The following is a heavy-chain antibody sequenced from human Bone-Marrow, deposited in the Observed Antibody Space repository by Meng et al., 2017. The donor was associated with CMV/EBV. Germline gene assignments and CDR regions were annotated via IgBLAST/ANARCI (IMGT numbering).Heavy chain of an antibody. J-gene: IGHJ4*02. CDR1: GFTFSDYY. D-gene: IGHD3-22*01. CDR2: ISSSGSTL. V-gene: IGHV3-11*04. CDR3: ARETYYDDSSGSDYFNY. Sequence: GESLKISCAASGFTFSDYYMSWIRQAPGKGLEWISYISSSGSTLYYADSVKGRFTISRDNAKNSLYLQMNSLRAEDTAVYYCARETYYDDSSGSDYFNYWGQGTLVTVSS.